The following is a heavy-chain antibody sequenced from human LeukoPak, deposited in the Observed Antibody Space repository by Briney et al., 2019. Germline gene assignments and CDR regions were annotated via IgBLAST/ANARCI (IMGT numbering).Heavy chain of an antibody. D-gene: IGHD3-22*01. CDR3: AISDYYDSSSYFDY. CDR2: ISGSGGST. J-gene: IGHJ4*02. CDR1: GFTFSSYG. Sequence: TGGSLRLSCAASGFTFSSYGMSWVRQAPGKGLEWVSAISGSGGSTYYADSVKGRFTISRDNSKNTLYLQMNSLRAEDTAVYYCAISDYYDSSSYFDYWGQGTLVTVSS. V-gene: IGHV3-23*01.